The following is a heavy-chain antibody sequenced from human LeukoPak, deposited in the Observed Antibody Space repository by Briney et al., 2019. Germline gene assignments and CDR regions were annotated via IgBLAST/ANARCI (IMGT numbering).Heavy chain of an antibody. J-gene: IGHJ4*02. CDR2: IKQDGSEK. CDR3: ARDSCFDY. Sequence: TGGSLRLSCAASGFTFSRFWMNWVRQAPGKGLEWVATIKQDGSEKYYVDSVEGRFTVSKDNAKNSLHLQLNSLGAEDTAVYYCARDSCFDYRGQGTLVTVSS. CDR1: GFTFSRFW. V-gene: IGHV3-7*04.